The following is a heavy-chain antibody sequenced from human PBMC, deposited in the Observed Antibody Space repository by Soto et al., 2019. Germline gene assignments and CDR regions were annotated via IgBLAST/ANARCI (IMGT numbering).Heavy chain of an antibody. CDR1: GYSFTSYW. CDR3: ARHGSDIVVVPAADYYYYGMDV. Sequence: GESLKISCKGSGYSFTSYWIGWVLQMPGKGLEWMGIIYPGDSDTRYSPSFQGQVTISADKSISTAYLQWSSLKASDTAMYYCARHGSDIVVVPAADYYYYGMDVWGQGTTVTVSS. J-gene: IGHJ6*02. D-gene: IGHD2-2*01. CDR2: IYPGDSDT. V-gene: IGHV5-51*01.